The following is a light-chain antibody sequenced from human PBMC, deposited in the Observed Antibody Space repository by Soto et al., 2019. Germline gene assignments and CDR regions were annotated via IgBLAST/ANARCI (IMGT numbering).Light chain of an antibody. V-gene: IGKV3-11*01. CDR1: RSVRSY. CDR3: QQRYAWPPIT. CDR2: DAS. Sequence: EIVLTQSPATLSLSPGERATLSCRASRSVRSYLAWYQQKPGQAPRLLIYDASNRAAGIPARFSSSGSVTDFALPISTLVPEDFAVYYCQQRYAWPPITFGQGTRLEIK. J-gene: IGKJ5*01.